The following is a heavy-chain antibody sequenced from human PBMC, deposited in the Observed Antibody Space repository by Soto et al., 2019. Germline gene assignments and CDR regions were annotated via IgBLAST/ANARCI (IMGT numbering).Heavy chain of an antibody. V-gene: IGHV4-4*07. D-gene: IGHD3-10*01. Sequence: SETLSLTCTVSGGSISSYYWSWIRQPAGRGLEWIGRIYTSGSTNYNPCLKSRVTMSVDTSKNQFSLKLSSVTAADTAVYYCARDSGDTMVRDPGWFDPWGQGTLVTVSS. CDR2: IYTSGST. CDR1: GGSISSYY. J-gene: IGHJ5*02. CDR3: ARDSGDTMVRDPGWFDP.